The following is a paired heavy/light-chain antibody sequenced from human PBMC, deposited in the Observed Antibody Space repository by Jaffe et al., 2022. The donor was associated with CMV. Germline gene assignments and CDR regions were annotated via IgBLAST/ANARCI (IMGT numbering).Heavy chain of an antibody. J-gene: IGHJ3*01. CDR1: GGPVSSYF. CDR2: IWYSGTT. Sequence: QVQLQESGPGLVQPSETLSLTCTVSGGPVSSYFWSWIRQPPGKGLEWIGNIWYSGTTNYSPSLKSRLFISVQTSKNQVSLKLSSVTAADTAVYFCARAPSLGYFYESGGYLQRLDAYDVWGQGTMVTVSS. V-gene: IGHV4-59*02. D-gene: IGHD3-22*01. CDR3: ARAPSLGYFYESGGYLQRLDAYDV.
Light chain of an antibody. Sequence: DIQMTQSPSILSASVGDRVTITCRASQNISNWLAWYQHKPGKAPKLLIYKASSLQSGVPSRFSGSGSGTDFTLTISSLQPDDFATYYCQQYDSYSPFMFGQGTKVEIK. CDR3: QQYDSYSPFM. V-gene: IGKV1-5*03. CDR2: KAS. J-gene: IGKJ1*01. CDR1: QNISNW.